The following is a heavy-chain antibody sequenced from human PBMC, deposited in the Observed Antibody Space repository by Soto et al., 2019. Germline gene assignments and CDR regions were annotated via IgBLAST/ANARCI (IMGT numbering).Heavy chain of an antibody. CDR2: INPNSGGT. CDR3: ARSLVRGVIKKDY. D-gene: IGHD3-10*02. V-gene: IGHV1-2*02. Sequence: QVPLVQSGAEVQKPGASVKVSCKASGYTFTGYYMHWMRQATGQGLEWMGWINPNSGGTNYAQKLQGRVTMTRDTSISTAYMELSRLRSDDTAVYYCARSLVRGVIKKDYWGQGTMVTVSS. CDR1: GYTFTGYY. J-gene: IGHJ4*02.